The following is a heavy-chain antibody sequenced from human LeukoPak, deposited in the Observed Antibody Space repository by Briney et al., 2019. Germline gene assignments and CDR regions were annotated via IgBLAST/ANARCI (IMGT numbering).Heavy chain of an antibody. V-gene: IGHV4-34*01. J-gene: IGHJ1*01. CDR2: IYYSGST. D-gene: IGHD6-19*01. Sequence: SETLSLTCAVYGESFSDYYWSWIRQPPGKGLEWIGSIYYSGSTYYSPSLKSRVTISVDTSKNQFSLKLSSVTAADTAVYSCAGSSGWYVYFQHWGQGTLVTVSS. CDR3: AGSSGWYVYFQH. CDR1: GESFSDYY.